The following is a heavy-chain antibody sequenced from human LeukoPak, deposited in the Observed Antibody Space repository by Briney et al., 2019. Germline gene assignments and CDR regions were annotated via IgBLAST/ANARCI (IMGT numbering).Heavy chain of an antibody. V-gene: IGHV1-2*02. CDR1: GCTFIDYC. Sequence: ASVKVSCKTSGCTFIDYCMHWVRQAPGQGLEWMGWINPKNGDRNYAQKFQGRVTITRDTSIRTVYMELSSLTSDDTAVYFCARRRKHDYWGQGTRVTVSS. CDR2: INPKNGDR. J-gene: IGHJ4*02. CDR3: ARRRKHDY.